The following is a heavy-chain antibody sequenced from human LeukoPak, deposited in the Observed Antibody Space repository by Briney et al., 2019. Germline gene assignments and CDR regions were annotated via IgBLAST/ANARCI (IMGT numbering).Heavy chain of an antibody. CDR1: GGSISSYY. D-gene: IGHD3-3*01. Sequence: SETLSLTCTVSGGSISSYYWSWIRQPPGKGLEWIGYIYTSGSTNYNPSLKSRVTISVDTSKNQFSLKLSSVTAADTAVYYCARISYDFWSGYYTYYYYYYMDVWGKGTTVTVSS. J-gene: IGHJ6*03. CDR3: ARISYDFWSGYYTYYYYYYMDV. CDR2: IYTSGST. V-gene: IGHV4-4*09.